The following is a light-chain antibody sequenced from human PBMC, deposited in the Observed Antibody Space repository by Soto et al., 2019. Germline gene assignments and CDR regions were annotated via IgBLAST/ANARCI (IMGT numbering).Light chain of an antibody. Sequence: VFTQSPDTLSLSPGERATLSCRASQSVTYDQLAWYRQTPGQAPRLLSYGASSRAAGIPDRFSGSGSGTDFTLTISRLEPEDFVVYHCQQYGDLPPTFGQGTKVDIK. CDR2: GAS. J-gene: IGKJ1*01. CDR3: QQYGDLPPT. V-gene: IGKV3-20*01. CDR1: QSVTYDQ.